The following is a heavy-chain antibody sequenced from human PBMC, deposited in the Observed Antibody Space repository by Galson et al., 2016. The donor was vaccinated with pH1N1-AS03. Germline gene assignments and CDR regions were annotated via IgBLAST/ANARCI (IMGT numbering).Heavy chain of an antibody. D-gene: IGHD2-15*01. CDR2: ISPYNGNT. CDR1: GYTFPNFG. Sequence: SCKASGYTFPNFGMPWVRQAPGQGLEWMGWISPYNGNTQYAQRLEGRVTMTTDTSTNTAYLELRSLTYDDTAVYYCARAAPFDPWGHGTLVIVSS. J-gene: IGHJ5*02. CDR3: ARAAPFDP. V-gene: IGHV1-18*04.